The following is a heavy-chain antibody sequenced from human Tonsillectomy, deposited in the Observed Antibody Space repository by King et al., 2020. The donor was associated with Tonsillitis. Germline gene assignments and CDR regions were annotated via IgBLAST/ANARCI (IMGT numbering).Heavy chain of an antibody. Sequence: VQLVESGAEMKRPGASVRVSCKASGDSFSVNDINWVRQAPGQGLEWMGWMNPNSGNTDYSPRFQGGVAMTMDTSTRTAYMDLNNLRSDDTAVYYCARVGGPVFSGGFVYWGQGSLVTVSS. CDR1: GDSFSVND. CDR3: ARVGGPVFSGGFVY. CDR2: MNPNSGNT. D-gene: IGHD2-15*01. J-gene: IGHJ4*02. V-gene: IGHV1-8*02.